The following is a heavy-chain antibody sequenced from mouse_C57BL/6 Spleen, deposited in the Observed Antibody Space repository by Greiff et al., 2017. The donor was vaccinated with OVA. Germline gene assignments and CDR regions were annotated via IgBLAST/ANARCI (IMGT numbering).Heavy chain of an antibody. CDR3: VREDFFFDY. V-gene: IGHV10-1*01. CDR2: IRSKSNNYST. CDR1: GFSFNTYA. Sequence: AGGLVQPNGSLKLSCAASGFSFNTYAMHRVRQAPGKGLEWAARIRSKSNNYSTYYVDSVKDRYTISRDDSESMLYLQMNNLKTEDTAMYYCVREDFFFDYWGQVTTLTVSS. J-gene: IGHJ2*01.